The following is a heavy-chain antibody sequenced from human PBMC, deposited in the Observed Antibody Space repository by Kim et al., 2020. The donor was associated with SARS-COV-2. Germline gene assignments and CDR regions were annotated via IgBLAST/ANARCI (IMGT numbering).Heavy chain of an antibody. V-gene: IGHV4-39*07. Sequence: PALKRRVTISLDTSMYQFSLRLSSVTAADTAVYYCARDRIAAADPFDYWGQGTLVTVSS. D-gene: IGHD6-13*01. CDR3: ARDRIAAADPFDY. J-gene: IGHJ4*02.